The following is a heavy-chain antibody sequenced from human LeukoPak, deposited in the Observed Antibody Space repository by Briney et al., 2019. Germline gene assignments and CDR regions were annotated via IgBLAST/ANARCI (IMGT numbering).Heavy chain of an antibody. CDR1: GFTVSSYW. Sequence: GGSLRLSWAAAGFTVSSYWMHGVRHGPRKGVVWVSRIKTDGSSTDYADSVKGRFTISRDNAKNTMYLQMNSLRAEDTAVYYCARGVSGSGPDIWGIGTMVTVSS. CDR2: IKTDGSST. D-gene: IGHD5/OR15-5a*01. V-gene: IGHV3-74*01. CDR3: ARGVSGSGPDI. J-gene: IGHJ3*02.